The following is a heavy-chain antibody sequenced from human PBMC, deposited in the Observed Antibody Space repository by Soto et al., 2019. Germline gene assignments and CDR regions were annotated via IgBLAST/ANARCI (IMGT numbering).Heavy chain of an antibody. CDR1: GYTFTSYG. Sequence: GASVKVSCKASGYTFTSYGISWVRQAPGQGLEWMGWISAYNGNTNYAQKLQGRVTMTTDTSTSTAYMELRSLRSDDTAVYYCARDRHSGYDLCYFDYWGQGTLVTVSS. D-gene: IGHD5-12*01. CDR2: ISAYNGNT. CDR3: ARDRHSGYDLCYFDY. V-gene: IGHV1-18*01. J-gene: IGHJ4*02.